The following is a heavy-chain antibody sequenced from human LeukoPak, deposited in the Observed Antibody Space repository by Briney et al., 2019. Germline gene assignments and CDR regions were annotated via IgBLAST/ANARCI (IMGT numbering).Heavy chain of an antibody. CDR1: GFSFRTYW. Sequence: GGSLRLSCAASGFSFRTYWMSWVRQAPGKGLEWVANIKQDGSEKNYLDSVKGRFTTSRDNAKNSLDLQMNSLRAEDTAVYYCARSGSSMEYWGQGTLVTVSS. V-gene: IGHV3-7*01. D-gene: IGHD3-10*01. CDR2: IKQDGSEK. CDR3: ARSGSSMEY. J-gene: IGHJ4*02.